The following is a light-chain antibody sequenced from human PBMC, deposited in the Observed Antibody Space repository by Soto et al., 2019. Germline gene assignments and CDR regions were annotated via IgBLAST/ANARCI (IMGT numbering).Light chain of an antibody. CDR1: QSVSSSD. J-gene: IGKJ2*01. Sequence: EIVLTQSPGTLSLSPGEGATLACRASQSVSSSDLAWYQQTPGQAPRLLIFGASNRATGIPDRFSGSGSGTDFTLTISRLEPEDFAVYYCQQYGSSPVTLGQGTKLEIK. CDR3: QQYGSSPVT. V-gene: IGKV3-20*01. CDR2: GAS.